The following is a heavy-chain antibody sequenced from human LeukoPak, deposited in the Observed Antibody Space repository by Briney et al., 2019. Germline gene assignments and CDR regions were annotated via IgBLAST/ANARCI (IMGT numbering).Heavy chain of an antibody. D-gene: IGHD3-10*01. CDR1: GGSINNHY. CDR3: ARGRLSLIREVVRVEGYFDY. CDR2: ISYSGST. Sequence: PSETLSLTCTVSGGSINNHYWSWIRQPPGKGLEWIGYISYSGSTNYNPSLKSRVTMSTDTSKTQFSLKLSSVTAADTAMYYCARGRLSLIREVVRVEGYFDYWGQGTLVTVSS. V-gene: IGHV4-59*11. J-gene: IGHJ4*02.